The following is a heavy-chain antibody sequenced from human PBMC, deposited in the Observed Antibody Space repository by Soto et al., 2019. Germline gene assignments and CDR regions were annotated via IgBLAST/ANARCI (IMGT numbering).Heavy chain of an antibody. J-gene: IGHJ4*02. CDR3: TRWNGYGDH. Sequence: VQLLESGGGLVQPGGSLRLSCVVSGFTLGPYGVTWVRQVPGKGLEWVSGFSGGRGRTHYRDSVKGRFTISRDDSRSTVYLQMNSLGVDDPAFYYGTRWNGYGDHWGRGTLVTVSS. V-gene: IGHV3-23*01. D-gene: IGHD1-1*01. CDR2: FSGGRGRT. CDR1: GFTLGPYG.